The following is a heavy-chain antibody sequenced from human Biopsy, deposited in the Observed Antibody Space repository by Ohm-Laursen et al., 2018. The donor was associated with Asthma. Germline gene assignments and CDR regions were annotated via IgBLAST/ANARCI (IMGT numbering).Heavy chain of an antibody. V-gene: IGHV4-59*12. J-gene: IGHJ6*02. CDR1: PGSFSGFF. CDR2: IYYTGTT. Sequence: GTLSLTCDVYPGSFSGFFWTWIRQPPGKGLEWIGYIYYTGTTNYNPSLKSRVSISVDTSKNQFSLKLTSVTAADTAVYYCARGPELDVWGQGTTVTVSS. CDR3: ARGPELDV.